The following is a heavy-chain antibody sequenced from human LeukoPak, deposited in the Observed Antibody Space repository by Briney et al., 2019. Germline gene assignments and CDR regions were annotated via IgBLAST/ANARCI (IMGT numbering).Heavy chain of an antibody. CDR3: ARDPSSGSYTRWFDP. J-gene: IGHJ5*02. V-gene: IGHV4-34*01. CDR1: GGSFSGYY. D-gene: IGHD1-26*01. CDR2: INHSGST. Sequence: KPSETLSLTCAVYGGSFSGYYWSWIRQPPGKGLEWIGEINHSGSTNYNPSLKSRVTISVDTSKNQFSLKLSSVTAADTAVYYCARDPSSGSYTRWFDPWGQGTLDTVSS.